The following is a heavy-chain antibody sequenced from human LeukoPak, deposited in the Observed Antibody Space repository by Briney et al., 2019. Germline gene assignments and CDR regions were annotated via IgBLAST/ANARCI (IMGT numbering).Heavy chain of an antibody. CDR3: ARDSGSGSYYKLTYYYGMDV. CDR1: GFTFSSYE. D-gene: IGHD3-10*01. CDR2: ISSSGSTI. J-gene: IGHJ6*02. Sequence: GGSLRLSCAASGFTFSSYEMNWVRQAPGKGLEWVSYISSSGSTIHYADSVKGRFTISRDNAKNSLYLQMNSLRAEDTAVYYCARDSGSGSYYKLTYYYGMDVWGQGTTVTVSS. V-gene: IGHV3-48*03.